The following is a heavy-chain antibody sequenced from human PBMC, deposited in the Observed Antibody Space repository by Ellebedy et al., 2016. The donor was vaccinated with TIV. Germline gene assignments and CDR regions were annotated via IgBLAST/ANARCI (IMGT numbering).Heavy chain of an antibody. CDR1: GFNVSTYY. D-gene: IGHD7-27*01. CDR2: IYSRGST. CDR3: VRALTGATA. V-gene: IGHV3-53*01. J-gene: IGHJ5*02. Sequence: PGGSLRLSCAASGFNVSTYYMTWVRQRPGKGLEWVSVIYSRGSTNYADSVKGRFTFSRDISKNTVYLQMKSLRADDTAMYYCVRALTGATAWGQGTLVSVSS.